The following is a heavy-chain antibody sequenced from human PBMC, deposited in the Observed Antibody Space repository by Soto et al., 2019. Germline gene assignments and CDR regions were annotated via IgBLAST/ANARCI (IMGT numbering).Heavy chain of an antibody. V-gene: IGHV1-3*01. Sequence: ASVKVSCKASGYTFTSYAMHWVRQAPGQRLEWMGWINAGNGNTKYSQKFQGRVTMTRDTSTSTVYMELSSLRSEDTAVYYCARTKNWNSGEYFQYWGQGTLVTVSS. CDR1: GYTFTSYA. CDR2: INAGNGNT. CDR3: ARTKNWNSGEYFQY. D-gene: IGHD3-10*01. J-gene: IGHJ1*01.